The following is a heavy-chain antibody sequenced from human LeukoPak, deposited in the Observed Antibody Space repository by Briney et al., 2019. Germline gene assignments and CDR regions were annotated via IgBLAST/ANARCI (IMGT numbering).Heavy chain of an antibody. Sequence: SAGSLRLSCAASGLTFSTYSISCVRQAPGELLEWVSAIIGSGGSTYYADYVKGRFTISRDNSKKTLYLQMNSLRAEDTAVYYCAKDPTPTMVRGVIPYYWGQGTLVTVSS. CDR3: AKDPTPTMVRGVIPYY. CDR1: GLTFSTYS. V-gene: IGHV3-23*01. CDR2: IIGSGGST. J-gene: IGHJ4*02. D-gene: IGHD3-10*01.